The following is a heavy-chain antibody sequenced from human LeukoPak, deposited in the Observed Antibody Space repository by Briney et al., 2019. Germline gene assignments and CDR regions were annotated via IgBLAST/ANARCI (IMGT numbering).Heavy chain of an antibody. CDR2: ISSNGDST. D-gene: IGHD6-19*01. Sequence: PGGSLRLSCAASGFTFSSYAMHWVRQAPGKGLEYVSAISSNGDSTYYANFVKGRFTISRDNSKNTLYLQMNSLRAEDTAVYYCARVGIAVAGTNYYYYYMDVWGKGTTVTVSS. CDR3: ARVGIAVAGTNYYYYYMDV. V-gene: IGHV3-64*01. CDR1: GFTFSSYA. J-gene: IGHJ6*03.